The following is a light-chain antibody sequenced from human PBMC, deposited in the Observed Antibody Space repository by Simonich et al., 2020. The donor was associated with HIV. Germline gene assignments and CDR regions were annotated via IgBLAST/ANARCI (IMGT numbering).Light chain of an antibody. CDR3: QQYNNWPPLT. CDR2: DAS. J-gene: IGKJ4*01. V-gene: IGKV3-15*01. Sequence: EIVLTQSPATLSLSQGERATLSCRASQSVSSYLAWYQQKPGQAPRLIIYDASTRATGIPARFSGSGSGTEFTLTVSSMQSEDFAVYYCQQYNNWPPLTFGGGTKVEIK. CDR1: QSVSSY.